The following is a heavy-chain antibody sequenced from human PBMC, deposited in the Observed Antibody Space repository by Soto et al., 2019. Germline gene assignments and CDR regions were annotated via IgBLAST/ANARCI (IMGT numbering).Heavy chain of an antibody. CDR1: GGSISSDGYY. V-gene: IGHV4-31*03. Sequence: SETLSLTCTVSGGSISSDGYYWSWIRQYPGKGLEWIGYISHTGSTYSSPSLESRVTLSLDTSKNQFSLNLSSVTAADTAVYFCARDLGSDHCFFVGWGLGTLVTVA. J-gene: IGHJ4*02. CDR3: ARDLGSDHCFFVG. CDR2: ISHTGST. D-gene: IGHD2-21*02.